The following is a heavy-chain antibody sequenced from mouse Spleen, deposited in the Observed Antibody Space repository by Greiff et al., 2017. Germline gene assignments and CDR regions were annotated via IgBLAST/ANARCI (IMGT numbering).Heavy chain of an antibody. CDR3: AREDYYGSPAWFAY. Sequence: EVQGVESGGGLVKPGGSLKLSCAASGFTFSDYGMHWVRQAPEKGLEWVAYISSGSSTIYYADTVKGRFTISRDNAKNTLFLQMTSLRSEDTAMYYCAREDYYGSPAWFAYWGQGTLVTVSA. CDR2: ISSGSSTI. V-gene: IGHV5-17*01. D-gene: IGHD1-1*01. CDR1: GFTFSDYG. J-gene: IGHJ3*01.